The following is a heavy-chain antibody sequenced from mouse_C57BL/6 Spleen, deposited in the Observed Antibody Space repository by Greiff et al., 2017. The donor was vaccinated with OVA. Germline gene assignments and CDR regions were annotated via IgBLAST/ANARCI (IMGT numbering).Heavy chain of an antibody. CDR2: ISSGGDSI. D-gene: IGHD1-1*01. CDR3: TRAYGGSYYFDV. V-gene: IGHV5-9-1*02. Sequence: EVQGVESGEGLVKPGGSLKLSCAASGFTFSSYAMSWVRQTPEKRLEWVAYISSGGDSIYYAETVKGRFTISRDNARNTLYMQMSSLKSEDTAMYYGTRAYGGSYYFDVWGQGTTLTVSS. J-gene: IGHJ2*01. CDR1: GFTFSSYA.